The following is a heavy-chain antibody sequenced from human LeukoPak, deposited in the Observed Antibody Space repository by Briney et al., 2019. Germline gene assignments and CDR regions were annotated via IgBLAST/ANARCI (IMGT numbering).Heavy chain of an antibody. CDR3: ARVSPRFDP. V-gene: IGHV4-59*01. CDR1: GGSISSYY. J-gene: IGHJ5*02. Sequence: PSETLSLTCTVSGGSISSYYWSWIRQPPGKGLEWIGYIYYSGSTNYNPSLKSRVTISVDTSKNQFSLKLSSVTAADTAVYYYARVSPRFDPWGQGTLVTVSS. CDR2: IYYSGST.